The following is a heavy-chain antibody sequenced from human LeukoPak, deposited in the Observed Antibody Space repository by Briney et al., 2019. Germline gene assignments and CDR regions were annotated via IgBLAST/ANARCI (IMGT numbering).Heavy chain of an antibody. CDR3: ARDLCSSTSCFFDY. J-gene: IGHJ4*02. V-gene: IGHV3-48*01. CDR1: GFTFSSYS. CDR2: ISSSSSTI. Sequence: GGSLRLSCAASGFTFSSYSMNWVRQAPGKGLEWVSYISSSSSTIYYADSVKGRFTISRDNAKNSLYLQMNSLRAEDTAVYYCARDLCSSTSCFFDYWAQGTLVTVSS. D-gene: IGHD2-2*01.